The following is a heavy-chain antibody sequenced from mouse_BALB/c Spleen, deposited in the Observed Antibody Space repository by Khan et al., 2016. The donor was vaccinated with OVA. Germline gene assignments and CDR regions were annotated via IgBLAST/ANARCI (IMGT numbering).Heavy chain of an antibody. J-gene: IGHJ3*01. Sequence: VQLQESGAELVKPGSSVKLSCKASGYTFTSYYIYWVKQRPGQGLEWIGEINPTNGGANFNEKFKSKATLTVDKSSSTAYMQLSSLTSEDSAVYYCTRGGYALFAYWGQGTLVTVSA. CDR2: INPTNGGA. CDR1: GYTFTSYY. V-gene: IGHV1S81*02. CDR3: TRGGYALFAY. D-gene: IGHD2-2*01.